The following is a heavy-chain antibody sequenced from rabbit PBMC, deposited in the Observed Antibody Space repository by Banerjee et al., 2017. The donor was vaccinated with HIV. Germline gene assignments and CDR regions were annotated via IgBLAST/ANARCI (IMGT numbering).Heavy chain of an antibody. Sequence: LVESGGGLVQPGESLKLSCKASGIDFSSYGISWVRQAPGKGPEWIACIDAGSTGNTYYVNWAKGRFTISRTSSTTVTLQMTSLTAADTATYFCARGTGYGGDGYAALWGPGTLVTVS. D-gene: IGHD6-1*01. CDR1: GIDFSSYG. J-gene: IGHJ4*01. CDR3: ARGTGYGGDGYAAL. CDR2: IDAGSTGNT. V-gene: IGHV1S45*01.